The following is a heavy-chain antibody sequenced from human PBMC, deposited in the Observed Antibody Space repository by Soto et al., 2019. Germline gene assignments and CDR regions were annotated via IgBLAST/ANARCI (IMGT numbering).Heavy chain of an antibody. CDR2: INPSGGST. D-gene: IGHD3-3*01. Sequence: ASVKVSCKASGYTFTSYYMHWVGQAPGQGLEWMGIINPSGGSTSYAQKFQGRVTITADESTSTAYMELSSLRSEDTAVYYCARDRAPRWSGYFDYWGQGTLVTVSS. CDR1: GYTFTSYY. V-gene: IGHV1-46*01. J-gene: IGHJ4*02. CDR3: ARDRAPRWSGYFDY.